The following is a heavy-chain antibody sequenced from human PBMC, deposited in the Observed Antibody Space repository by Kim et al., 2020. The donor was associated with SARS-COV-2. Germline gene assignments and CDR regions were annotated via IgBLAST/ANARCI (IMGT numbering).Heavy chain of an antibody. CDR1: GFTFDDYG. V-gene: IGHV3-20*04. J-gene: IGHJ6*02. Sequence: GGSLRLSCAASGFTFDDYGMSWVRQAPGKGLEWVSSINWAGGSTAYIGPLNGRFTISRDNARNSLYLQMNSLRAQDTACYYCARVYSRSASYYCGMDVWGQGTTVSV. D-gene: IGHD3-22*01. CDR3: ARVYSRSASYYCGMDV. CDR2: INWAGGST.